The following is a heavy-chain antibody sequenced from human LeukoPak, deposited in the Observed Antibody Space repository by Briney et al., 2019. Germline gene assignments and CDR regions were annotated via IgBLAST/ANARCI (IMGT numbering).Heavy chain of an antibody. CDR3: ARGGDDFWSGYYDYYYYYMDV. CDR2: ISAYNGNT. CDR1: GYTFTSHG. V-gene: IGHV1-18*01. D-gene: IGHD3-3*01. J-gene: IGHJ6*03. Sequence: ASVKVSCKASGYTFTSHGISWVRQAPGQGLEWMGWISAYNGNTNYAQKLQGRVTMTTDTSTSTAYMELRSLRSDDTAVYYCARGGDDFWSGYYDYYYYYMDVWGKGTTVTVSS.